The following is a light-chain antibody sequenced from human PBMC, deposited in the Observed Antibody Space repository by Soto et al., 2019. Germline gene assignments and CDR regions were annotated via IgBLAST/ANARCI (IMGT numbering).Light chain of an antibody. CDR1: QTIRSNY. CDR2: GAS. Sequence: ETVLTQSPGTLYWSPGERATLSCRASQTIRSNYLAWYRQTPGQAPRLLIYGASNRATGIADRFSGSGSGTDFTLIISRLEPEDFALYYCQQYGSSPWTFGQGTKVEIK. CDR3: QQYGSSPWT. J-gene: IGKJ1*01. V-gene: IGKV3-20*01.